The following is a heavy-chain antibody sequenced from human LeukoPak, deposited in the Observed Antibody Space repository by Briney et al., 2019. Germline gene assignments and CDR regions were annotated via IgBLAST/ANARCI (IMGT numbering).Heavy chain of an antibody. Sequence: GGSLRLSYAASGFPVSSNYMSGVRQAPGKGLEWVLDIYRGGSTYYADSVKGRFTLSRDNSKNPLYLLMKSLGAEGTALYYCAGVYAASASFDYWGQGTLVTVSS. CDR2: IYRGGST. D-gene: IGHD2/OR15-2a*01. CDR3: AGVYAASASFDY. CDR1: GFPVSSNY. V-gene: IGHV3-66*01. J-gene: IGHJ4*02.